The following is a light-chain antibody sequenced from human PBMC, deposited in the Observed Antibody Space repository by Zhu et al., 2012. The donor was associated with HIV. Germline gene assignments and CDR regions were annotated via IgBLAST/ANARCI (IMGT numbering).Light chain of an antibody. CDR3: QERSNWLLYT. CDR2: DAY. Sequence: IVLTQSPGTLSLSPGERATLSCRASQSVNKNYLAWYQQKVGQAPRLLIYDAYSRATGIPDRFSGSGSGTDFTLTISRLEPEDFAVYYCQERSNWLLYTFGQGTKLEIK. V-gene: IGKV3D-20*02. CDR1: QSVNKNY. J-gene: IGKJ2*01.